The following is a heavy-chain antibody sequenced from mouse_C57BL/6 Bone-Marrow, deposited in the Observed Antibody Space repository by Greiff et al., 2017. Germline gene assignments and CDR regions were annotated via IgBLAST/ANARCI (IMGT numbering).Heavy chain of an antibody. Sequence: EVKVEESGGGLVQPGGSMKLSCVASGFTFSNYWMNWVRQSPEKGLEWVAQIRLKSDNYATHYAESVKGRFTISRDDSKSSVYLQMNNLRAEDTGIYYCTGDGYYLFYWGQGTSVTVSS. V-gene: IGHV6-3*01. D-gene: IGHD2-3*01. J-gene: IGHJ4*01. CDR1: GFTFSNYW. CDR3: TGDGYYLFY. CDR2: IRLKSDNYAT.